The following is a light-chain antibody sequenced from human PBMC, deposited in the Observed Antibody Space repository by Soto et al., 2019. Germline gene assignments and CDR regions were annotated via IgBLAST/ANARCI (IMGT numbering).Light chain of an antibody. CDR3: QQSYSSPWT. J-gene: IGKJ1*01. Sequence: DIQMTQSPSSLSASLGDRLTITCRASQSISTFLNWYQLKPGRAPKLLIYGASSLQSGVPSRFSGSGSGTDFSLTISSLQPEDFATYSCQQSYSSPWTFGQGTKVEIK. V-gene: IGKV1-39*01. CDR1: QSISTF. CDR2: GAS.